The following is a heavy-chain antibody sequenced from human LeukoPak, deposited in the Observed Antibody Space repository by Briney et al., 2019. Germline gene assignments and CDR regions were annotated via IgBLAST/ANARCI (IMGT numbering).Heavy chain of an antibody. Sequence: SDTLSLTCTVSGGPISSYYGSWIRQPPGKGLAWIGHIYYSGSTNYNPSLKSRVTISVDTSKNQFSLKLSSVTAADTAVYYCAGLPPYSSSWYFDYWGQGTLVTVSS. V-gene: IGHV4-59*07. D-gene: IGHD6-13*01. J-gene: IGHJ4*02. CDR3: AGLPPYSSSWYFDY. CDR1: GGPISSYY. CDR2: IYYSGST.